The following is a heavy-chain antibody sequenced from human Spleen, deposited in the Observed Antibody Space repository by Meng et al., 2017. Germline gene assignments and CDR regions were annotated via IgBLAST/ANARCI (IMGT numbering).Heavy chain of an antibody. CDR1: GGSCSDYY. V-gene: IGHV4-34*01. CDR2: INHSGST. J-gene: IGHJ4*02. D-gene: IGHD4-11*01. CDR3: ARGPTTMAHDFDY. Sequence: QVHLELWGGGLLKPSETLSLTCVVSGGSCSDYYWSWIRQPPGKGLEWIGEINHSGSTNYNPSLESRATISVDTSQNNLSLKLSSVTAADSAVYYCARGPTTMAHDFDYWGQGTLVTVSS.